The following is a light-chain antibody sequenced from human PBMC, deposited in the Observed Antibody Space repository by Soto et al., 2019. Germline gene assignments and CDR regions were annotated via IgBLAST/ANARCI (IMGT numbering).Light chain of an antibody. CDR1: QGISSY. V-gene: IGKV1-5*03. J-gene: IGKJ1*01. CDR3: HQYNSYWT. CDR2: KTS. Sequence: DIQLTQSPSFLSASVGDRVTITCRASQGISSYLAWYQQKPGKAPKLLIYKTSILENGVPSRFSGSGSGTEFTLSISSLQPDDFATYYCHQYNSYWTFGQGTKVDIK.